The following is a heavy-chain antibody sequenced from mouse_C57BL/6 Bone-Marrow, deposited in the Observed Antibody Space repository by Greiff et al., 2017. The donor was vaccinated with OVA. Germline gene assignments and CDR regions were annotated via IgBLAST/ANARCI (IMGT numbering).Heavy chain of an antibody. D-gene: IGHD1-1*01. CDR2: ISDGGSYT. Sequence: EVKLVESGGGLVKPGGSLKLSCAASGFTFSSYAMSWVRQTPEKRLEWVATISDGGSYTYYPDNVKGRFTISRDNAKNNLYLQMSHLKSEDTAMYYCARAYPLYYYGSSPWFAYWGQGTLVTVSA. CDR1: GFTFSSYA. CDR3: ARAYPLYYYGSSPWFAY. J-gene: IGHJ3*01. V-gene: IGHV5-4*03.